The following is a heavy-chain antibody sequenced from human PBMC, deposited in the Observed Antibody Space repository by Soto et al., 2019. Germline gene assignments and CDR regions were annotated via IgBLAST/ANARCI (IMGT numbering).Heavy chain of an antibody. CDR3: ARDRYCSSTSCYTRYYYYGMDV. V-gene: IGHV3-30-3*01. CDR2: ISYDGSNK. J-gene: IGHJ6*02. Sequence: PGGSLRLSCAASGFTFISYAMHWVRQAPGKGLEWVAVISYDGSNKYYADSVKGRFTISRDNSKNTLYLQMNSLRAEDTAVYYCARDRYCSSTSCYTRYYYYGMDVWGQGTTVTVSS. D-gene: IGHD2-2*02. CDR1: GFTFISYA.